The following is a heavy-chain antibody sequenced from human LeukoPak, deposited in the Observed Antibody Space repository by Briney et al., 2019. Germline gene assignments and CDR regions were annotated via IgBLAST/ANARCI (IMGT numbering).Heavy chain of an antibody. CDR2: IYSGGST. CDR1: GFTVSSNY. Sequence: GGSLRLSCAASGFTVSSNYMSWVRQAPGKGLEWVSVIYSGGSTYYADSVKGRFTISRDNSKNTLYLQMNSLRAEDTAVYYCARGREYQLDFDYWGQGTLVTVSS. V-gene: IGHV3-53*01. CDR3: ARGREYQLDFDY. D-gene: IGHD2-2*01. J-gene: IGHJ4*02.